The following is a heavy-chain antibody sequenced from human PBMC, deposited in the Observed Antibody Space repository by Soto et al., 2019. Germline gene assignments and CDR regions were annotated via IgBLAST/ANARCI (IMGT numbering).Heavy chain of an antibody. J-gene: IGHJ3*01. Sequence: EVQLVESGGGLIQPGGSLRLSCAASGFTFSSNDMNWVRQAPGKGLEWVSLIYSGGSTYYADSVKGRCTISRDNSKTTLYLQMSSLRAEDTAVYYCASRPLLPGAPWGQGTMVTVSS. CDR3: ASRPLLPGAP. CDR1: GFTFSSND. D-gene: IGHD2-15*01. CDR2: IYSGGST. V-gene: IGHV3-53*01.